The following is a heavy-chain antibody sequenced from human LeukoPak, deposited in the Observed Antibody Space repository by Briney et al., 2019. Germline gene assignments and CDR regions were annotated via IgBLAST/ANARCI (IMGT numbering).Heavy chain of an antibody. CDR3: ASHQWELRDAFDI. Sequence: GGSLRLSCAASGFTFSSYGMSWVRQAPGKGLEWVSAISGSGGSTYYADSVKGRFTISRDNSKNTLYLQMNSLRAEDTAVYYCASHQWELRDAFDIWGQGTMVTVSS. CDR2: ISGSGGST. V-gene: IGHV3-23*01. CDR1: GFTFSSYG. D-gene: IGHD1-26*01. J-gene: IGHJ3*02.